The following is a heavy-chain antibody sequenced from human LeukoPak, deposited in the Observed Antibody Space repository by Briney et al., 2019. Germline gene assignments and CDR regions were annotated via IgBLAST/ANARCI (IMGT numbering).Heavy chain of an antibody. D-gene: IGHD3-22*01. CDR3: ARDRPMIVVADSFDV. CDR2: IYSGGST. V-gene: IGHV3-53*05. J-gene: IGHJ3*01. CDR1: GFTVSSNY. Sequence: GGSLRLSCAASGFTVSSNYMSWVRQAPGKGLEWVPVIYSGGSTYYADSVKGRFTISRDNSKNTLYLQMNSLRAEDTAVYYCARDRPMIVVADSFDVWGQGTMVTVSS.